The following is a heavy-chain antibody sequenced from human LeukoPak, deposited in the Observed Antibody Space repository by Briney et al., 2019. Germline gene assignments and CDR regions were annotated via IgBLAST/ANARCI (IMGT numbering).Heavy chain of an antibody. CDR3: VRVKGSYFDY. V-gene: IGHV3-48*01. Sequence: GGSLRLSHAATGFPLRSYSINWVRQAPGKGLEWVSYISSSGSAIYYVDSVKGRFTVSRDNAKNSLFLQMNSPRAEDTAVYYCVRVKGSYFDYWGQGALVTVSS. CDR1: GFPLRSYS. CDR2: ISSSGSAI. J-gene: IGHJ4*02.